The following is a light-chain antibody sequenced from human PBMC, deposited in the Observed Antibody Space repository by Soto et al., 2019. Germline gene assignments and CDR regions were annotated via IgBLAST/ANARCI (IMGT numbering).Light chain of an antibody. Sequence: NGFTPAPRTLSFFPGGRGTLSFGASQSVNSNYLAWYQQKPGQPPRVLILDASSRATGIPDRFSGSGSGTDFTLTISRLEPEDFAVYYCQQYGSSPRTFGQGTKVDIK. CDR3: QQYGSSPRT. CDR1: QSVNSNY. J-gene: IGKJ1*01. CDR2: DAS. V-gene: IGKV3-20*01.